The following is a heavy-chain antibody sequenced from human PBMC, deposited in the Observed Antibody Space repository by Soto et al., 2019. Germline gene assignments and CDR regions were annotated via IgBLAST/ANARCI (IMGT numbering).Heavy chain of an antibody. J-gene: IGHJ4*02. CDR2: VSTSGRST. CDR3: VKQAHGFDGVAFDY. CDR1: GFIFSEST. D-gene: IGHD2-15*01. V-gene: IGHV3-64D*06. Sequence: HLGGPLRLSCSASGFIFSESTIYWVRQFPGKGLEAISAVSTSGRSTYYADSVKDRFTISRDNSKNTLFLQMGSLRPEDTAIYYCVKQAHGFDGVAFDYWGQGTLVTVSS.